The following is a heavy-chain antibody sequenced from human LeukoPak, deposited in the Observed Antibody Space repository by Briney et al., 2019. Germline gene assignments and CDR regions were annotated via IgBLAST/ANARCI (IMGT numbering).Heavy chain of an antibody. CDR2: IYYNGGT. CDR3: ARGAVDSSSWYIDY. V-gene: IGHV4-59*01. J-gene: IGHJ4*02. D-gene: IGHD6-13*01. Sequence: PSETLSLTCTVSGGSISSYYWSWIRQPPGKGLEWIAYIYYNGGTNYNPSLKSRVTISVDTSKNQLFLKLRSVTAADTAVYFCARGAVDSSSWYIDYWGQGTLVTVSS. CDR1: GGSISSYY.